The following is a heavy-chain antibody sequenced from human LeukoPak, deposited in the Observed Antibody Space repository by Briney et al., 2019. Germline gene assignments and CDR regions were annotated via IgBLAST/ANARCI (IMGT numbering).Heavy chain of an antibody. V-gene: IGHV1-69*01. Sequence: GASVKVSCKASGGTFSSYAISWVRQAPGQGLEWMGGIIPIFGTANYAQKFQGRVTITADESTSTAYMELSSLRSEDTAVYYCAIATVATTRTWGYRGQGTLVTVSS. CDR1: GGTFSSYA. CDR2: IIPIFGTA. D-gene: IGHD4-11*01. CDR3: AIATVATTRTWGY. J-gene: IGHJ4*02.